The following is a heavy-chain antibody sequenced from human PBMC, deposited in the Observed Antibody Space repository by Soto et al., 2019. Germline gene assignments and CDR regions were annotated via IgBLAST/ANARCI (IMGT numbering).Heavy chain of an antibody. CDR1: GAALNSGNYY. CDR3: ARLRIATNNYKWFDP. CDR2: IYVTGAV. J-gene: IGHJ5*02. D-gene: IGHD2-21*01. Sequence: SETLSLTSSVSGAALNSGNYYWSWIRQVPGKGLEWIGHIYVTGAVDYNPSLRDRITISQDTSERQFSLNLRLVTAADTAVYYCARLRIATNNYKWFDPWGQGTQVTVSA. V-gene: IGHV4-31*03.